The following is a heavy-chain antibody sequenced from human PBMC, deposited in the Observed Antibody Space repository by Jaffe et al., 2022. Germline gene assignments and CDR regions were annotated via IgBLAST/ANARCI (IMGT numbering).Heavy chain of an antibody. Sequence: EVQVVESGGGLVQPGGSLRLSCATSGFTFSDHYMDWVRQAPGKGLEWVGRSEDKATSYTTEYAASVKGRFTISRDDSKKSLYLQMNSLKTEDTAVYYCGCGVAPSRGYVDYWGQGTLVTVSS. CDR1: GFTFSDHY. CDR2: SEDKATSYTT. J-gene: IGHJ4*02. D-gene: IGHD2-21*01. CDR3: GCGVAPSRGYVDY. V-gene: IGHV3-72*01.